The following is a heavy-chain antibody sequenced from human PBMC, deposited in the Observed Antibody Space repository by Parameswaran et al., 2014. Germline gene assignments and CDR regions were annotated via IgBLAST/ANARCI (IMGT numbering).Heavy chain of an antibody. CDR3: ARSSLIVGATECWFDP. D-gene: IGHD1-26*01. V-gene: IGHV1-46*01. J-gene: IGHJ5*02. CDR2: INPSGGST. Sequence: WVRQAPGQGLEWMGIINPSGGSTSYAQKFQGRVTMTRDTSTSTVYMELSSLRSEDTAVYYCARSSLIVGATECWFDPWGRGTLVTVSS.